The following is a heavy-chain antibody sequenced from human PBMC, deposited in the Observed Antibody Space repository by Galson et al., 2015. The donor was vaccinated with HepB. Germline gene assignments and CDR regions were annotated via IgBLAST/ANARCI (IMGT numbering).Heavy chain of an antibody. V-gene: IGHV3-48*04. D-gene: IGHD3-22*01. J-gene: IGHJ4*02. CDR1: GFTFSSYS. CDR2: ISSSSSTI. CDR3: ARERLDSSGYRSDY. Sequence: SLRLSCAASGFTFSSYSMNWVRQAPGKGLEWVSYISSSSSTIYYADSVKGRFTISRDNAKNSLYLQMNSLRAEDTAVYYCARERLDSSGYRSDYWGQGTLVTVSS.